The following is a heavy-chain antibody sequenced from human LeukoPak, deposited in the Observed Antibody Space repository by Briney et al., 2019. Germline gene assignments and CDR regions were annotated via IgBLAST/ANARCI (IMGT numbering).Heavy chain of an antibody. CDR1: GFTFSDYY. Sequence: AGSLRLSCAASGFTFSDYYLSWIRQAPRKGLAWVSCISSSGSTIYYADSVKGRFTISRDNAKNSLYLQMNSLRAGDTAVYYCARDPDGELLGGPNWFDPWGQGTLVTVSS. D-gene: IGHD3-10*01. V-gene: IGHV3-11*01. CDR2: ISSSGSTI. CDR3: ARDPDGELLGGPNWFDP. J-gene: IGHJ5*02.